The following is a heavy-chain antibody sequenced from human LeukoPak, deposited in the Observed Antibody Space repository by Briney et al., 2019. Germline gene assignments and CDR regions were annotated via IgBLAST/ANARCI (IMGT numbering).Heavy chain of an antibody. Sequence: PSETLSLTCDISGHSTTRGYYWAWFRQSPGKGPKWIATFFQSQKSFYNASLESRVIMSLDTSKSQFSLNPTSVTAADTAVYYCARVLPVPYLLDSWGQGTHVTVSS. D-gene: IGHD3-10*02. J-gene: IGHJ4*02. V-gene: IGHV4-38-2*01. CDR1: GHSTTRGYY. CDR2: FFQSQKS. CDR3: ARVLPVPYLLDS.